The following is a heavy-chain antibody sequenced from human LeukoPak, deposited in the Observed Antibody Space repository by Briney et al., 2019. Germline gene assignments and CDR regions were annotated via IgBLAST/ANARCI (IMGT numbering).Heavy chain of an antibody. D-gene: IGHD3-10*01. V-gene: IGHV4-4*02. CDR3: ARGPPNYYGSGSYYPDY. CDR1: GGSISSNNW. Sequence: SGTLSLTCAVSGGSISSNNWWNWVRQPPGKGLEWIGYIYYSGSTNYNPSLKSRVTISVDTSKNQFSLKLSSVTAADTAVYYCARGPPNYYGSGSYYPDYWGQGTLVTVSS. CDR2: IYYSGST. J-gene: IGHJ4*02.